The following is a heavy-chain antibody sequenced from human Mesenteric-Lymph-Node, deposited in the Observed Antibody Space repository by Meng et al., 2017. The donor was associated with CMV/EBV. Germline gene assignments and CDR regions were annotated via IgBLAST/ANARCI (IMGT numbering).Heavy chain of an antibody. CDR1: GFTFSSYS. V-gene: IGHV3-21*01. CDR3: ARSLAVAGTETN. CDR2: ISSSSSYI. J-gene: IGHJ4*02. D-gene: IGHD6-19*01. Sequence: GESLKISCAASGFTFSSYSMNWVRQAPGKGLEWVSSISSSSSYIYYADSVKGRFTISRDNAKNLLYLQMNSLRAEDTAVYYCARSLAVAGTETNWGQGTLVTVSS.